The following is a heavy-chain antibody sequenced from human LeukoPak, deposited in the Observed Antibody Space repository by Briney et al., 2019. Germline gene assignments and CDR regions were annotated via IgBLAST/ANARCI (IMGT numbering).Heavy chain of an antibody. CDR2: IYSGGST. J-gene: IGHJ4*02. D-gene: IGHD5-12*01. CDR3: AIRKSGNDIDY. V-gene: IGHV3-66*01. CDR1: GFAVSSNY. Sequence: GGSLRLSCAASGFAVSSNYMSWVRQAPGKGLEWVAVIYSGGSTNYADSVKGRFTISRDNSKNTLYLLMNSLRAEDTAVYYCAIRKSGNDIDYWGQGTLVRLL.